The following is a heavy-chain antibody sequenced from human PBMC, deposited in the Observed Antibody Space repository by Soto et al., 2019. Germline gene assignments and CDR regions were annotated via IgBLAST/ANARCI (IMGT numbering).Heavy chain of an antibody. CDR3: ARDLFVTSRGILHY. Sequence: ASVKVSCKASGYTFTSYGISWVRQAPGQGLEWMGWISAYNGNTNYAQKLQGRVTMTTDTSTSTAYMELRSLRSDDTAVYYCARDLFVTSRGILHYWGQGTLVTVSS. CDR2: ISAYNGNT. V-gene: IGHV1-18*01. D-gene: IGHD2-21*02. J-gene: IGHJ4*02. CDR1: GYTFTSYG.